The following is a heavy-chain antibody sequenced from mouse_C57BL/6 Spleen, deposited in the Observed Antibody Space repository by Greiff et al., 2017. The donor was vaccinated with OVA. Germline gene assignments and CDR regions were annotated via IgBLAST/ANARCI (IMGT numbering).Heavy chain of an antibody. J-gene: IGHJ1*03. CDR1: GYTFTSYW. CDR2: LAPNSGGT. CDR3: APHYYGSSYWYFDV. D-gene: IGHD1-1*01. V-gene: IGHV1-72*01. Sequence: VQLQQPGAELVKPGASVKLSCKASGYTFTSYWMHWVKQRPGRGLEWIGRLAPNSGGTKYNEKFKSKATLTVDKPSSTAYMQLSSLTSEDSAVYYCAPHYYGSSYWYFDVWGTGTTVTVSS.